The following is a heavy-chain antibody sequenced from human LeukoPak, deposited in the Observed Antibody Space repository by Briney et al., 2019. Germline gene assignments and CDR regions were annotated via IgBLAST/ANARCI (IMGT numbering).Heavy chain of an antibody. CDR2: INPNSGGT. Sequence: GSVSVSCAASGYTFTGDYMGGVGQAPGEGGERVVWINPNSGGTNYPQKFQGRVTMTMDTSISTPYMELSSLTSADTAVYYCARSPNRDYSDYWRQGTLIPVSS. CDR3: ARSPNRDYSDY. J-gene: IGHJ4*02. V-gene: IGHV1-2*02. CDR1: GYTFTGDY.